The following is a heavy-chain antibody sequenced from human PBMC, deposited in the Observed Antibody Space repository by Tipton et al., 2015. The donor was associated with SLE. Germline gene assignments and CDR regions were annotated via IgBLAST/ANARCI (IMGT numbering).Heavy chain of an antibody. D-gene: IGHD4-17*01. Sequence: TLSLTCGVSGFSISSDYYWGWIRQPPGEGLEWIGRLYHSGSTYYTPSLKSRVTISIDTSKNQFSLKLSSVTAADTAVYYCATTVTTTASYGAFDIWGQGTMVTISS. CDR1: GFSISSDYY. J-gene: IGHJ3*02. CDR2: LYHSGST. V-gene: IGHV4-38-2*01. CDR3: ATTVTTTASYGAFDI.